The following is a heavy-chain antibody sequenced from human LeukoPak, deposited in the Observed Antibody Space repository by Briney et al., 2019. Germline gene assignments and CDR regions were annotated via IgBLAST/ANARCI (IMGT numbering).Heavy chain of an antibody. V-gene: IGHV4-38-2*02. Sequence: SETLSLTCAVSGSSISSGYYWGWIRPPPGKGLEWIGSIYHSGSTYYNPSLKSRVTISVDTSKNQFSLKLSSVTAADTAVYYCARDTVGAILMDVWGKGTTVTVSS. J-gene: IGHJ6*03. CDR1: GSSISSGYY. CDR3: ARDTVGAILMDV. CDR2: IYHSGST. D-gene: IGHD1-26*01.